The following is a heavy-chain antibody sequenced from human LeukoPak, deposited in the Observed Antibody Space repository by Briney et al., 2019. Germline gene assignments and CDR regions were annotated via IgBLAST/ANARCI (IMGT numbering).Heavy chain of an antibody. CDR1: GGSIRSYL. V-gene: IGHV4-4*07. CDR3: SRGSLPAAMVYYYMDV. D-gene: IGHD2-2*01. J-gene: IGHJ6*03. Sequence: SETLSLTCTVPGGSIRSYLCSWIRQPAGKGLEWIWRIYTSGSNNYNPSLKSRVTMLVITSKNQFSLKLSSVTAADTAVYYCSRGSLPAAMVYYYMDVWGKGTTVTVSS. CDR2: IYTSGSN.